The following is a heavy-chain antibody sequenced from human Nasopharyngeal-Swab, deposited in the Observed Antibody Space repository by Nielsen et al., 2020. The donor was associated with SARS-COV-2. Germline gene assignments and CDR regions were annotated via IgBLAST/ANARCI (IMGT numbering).Heavy chain of an antibody. V-gene: IGHV3-43*02. Sequence: LSLTCAASGFIFHDYGMHWVRQAPGKGLEWVSLMTGNGHYTYYADSVKGRFTVSRDNSKNSLYLQMNSLRTEDTALYYCAKGRSSGYYYDSDYWGQGTLVTVSS. CDR1: GFIFHDYG. CDR3: AKGRSSGYYYDSDY. D-gene: IGHD3-22*01. CDR2: MTGNGHYT. J-gene: IGHJ4*02.